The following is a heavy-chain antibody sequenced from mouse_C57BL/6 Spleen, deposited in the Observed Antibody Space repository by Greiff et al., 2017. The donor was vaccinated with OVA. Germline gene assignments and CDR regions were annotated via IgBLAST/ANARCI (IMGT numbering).Heavy chain of an antibody. Sequence: EVKLVESGPGLVKPSQSLSLTCSVTGYSVTSGYYWNWIRQFPGNKLEWMGYISYDGSNNYNPSLKNRISITRDTSKNQFFLKLNSVTTEDTATYYCARVGSSYAFDYWGQGTTLTVSS. J-gene: IGHJ2*01. V-gene: IGHV3-6*01. CDR1: GYSVTSGYY. D-gene: IGHD1-1*01. CDR3: ARVGSSYAFDY. CDR2: ISYDGSN.